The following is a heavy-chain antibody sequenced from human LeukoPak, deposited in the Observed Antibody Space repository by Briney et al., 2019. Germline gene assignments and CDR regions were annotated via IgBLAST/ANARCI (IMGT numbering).Heavy chain of an antibody. CDR3: TGGSSGWYRGGLGY. CDR1: GFTFSNAY. Sequence: KPGGSLRLSCAASGFTFSNAYMSWVRQAPGKGVEWVGRIKSKTDGGTTDYAAPVKGRFTISRDDSKNTLYLQMNSLKTEDTAVYYCTGGSSGWYRGGLGYWGQGTLVTVSS. V-gene: IGHV3-15*01. J-gene: IGHJ4*02. CDR2: IKSKTDGGTT. D-gene: IGHD6-19*01.